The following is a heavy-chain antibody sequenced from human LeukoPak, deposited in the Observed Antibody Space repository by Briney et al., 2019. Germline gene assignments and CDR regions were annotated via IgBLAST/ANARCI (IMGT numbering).Heavy chain of an antibody. CDR3: ARDPSVGELGGWFDP. Sequence: SETLSLTCTVSGGSPSSYYWSWIRQHPGKGLEWIGYIYYSGSTNYNPSLKSRVTISVDTSKNQFSLKLSSVTAADTAVYYCARDPSVGELGGWFDPWGQGTLVTVSS. J-gene: IGHJ5*02. CDR2: IYYSGST. CDR1: GGSPSSYY. D-gene: IGHD3-10*01. V-gene: IGHV4-59*01.